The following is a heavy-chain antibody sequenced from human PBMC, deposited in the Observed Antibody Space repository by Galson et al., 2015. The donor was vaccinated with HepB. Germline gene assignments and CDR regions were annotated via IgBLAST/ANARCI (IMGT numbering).Heavy chain of an antibody. V-gene: IGHV1-18*01. CDR2: ISAYNGNT. CDR1: GYTFTSYG. D-gene: IGHD6-13*01. CDR3: AREGSSSWYGEHPLYDY. J-gene: IGHJ4*02. Sequence: SVKVSCKASGYTFTSYGISWVRQAPGQGLEWMGWISAYNGNTNYAQKLQGRVTMTTDTSTSTAYMELRSLRSDDTAVYYCAREGSSSWYGEHPLYDYWGQGTLVTASS.